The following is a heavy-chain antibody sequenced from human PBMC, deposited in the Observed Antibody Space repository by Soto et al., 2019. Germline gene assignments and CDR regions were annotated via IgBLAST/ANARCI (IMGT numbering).Heavy chain of an antibody. J-gene: IGHJ4*02. CDR2: ISGSGGST. CDR3: AKDSFSGEKWLRFSFFDY. V-gene: IGHV3-23*01. D-gene: IGHD5-12*01. CDR1: GFTFSSYA. Sequence: GGSLRLSCAASGFTFSSYAMSWVRQAPGKGLEWVSAISGSGGSTYYADSVKGRFTISRDNSKNTLYLQMNSLRAEDTAVYYCAKDSFSGEKWLRFSFFDYWGQGTLVTVSS.